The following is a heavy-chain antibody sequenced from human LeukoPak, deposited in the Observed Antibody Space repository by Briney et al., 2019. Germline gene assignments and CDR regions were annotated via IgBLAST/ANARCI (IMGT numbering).Heavy chain of an antibody. J-gene: IGHJ6*03. CDR2: ISYDGSNK. CDR3: AKDGYNDILTGYFTSYYYYYMDV. Sequence: GGSLRLSCAASGFTFSSYGMHWVRQAPGKGLEWVAVISYDGSNKYYADSVKGRFTISRDNSKNTLYLQMNSLRAEDTAIYYCAKDGYNDILTGYFTSYYYYYMDVWGKGTTVTISS. V-gene: IGHV3-30*18. D-gene: IGHD3-9*01. CDR1: GFTFSSYG.